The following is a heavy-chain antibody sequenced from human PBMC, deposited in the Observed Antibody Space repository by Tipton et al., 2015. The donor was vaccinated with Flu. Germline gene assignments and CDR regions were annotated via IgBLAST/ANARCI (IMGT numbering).Heavy chain of an antibody. CDR1: GGSFSPYY. Sequence: TLSLTCTISGGSFSPYYWSWIRQSPGKGLEWIGEVNHSGGTNYNPSLKGRVTISLDTSKNHFSLELSSVTAADTAVYYCAGTMLVTPDAFDVWGQGTMVTVSS. V-gene: IGHV4-34*01. CDR3: AGTMLVTPDAFDV. J-gene: IGHJ3*01. CDR2: VNHSGGT. D-gene: IGHD4-23*01.